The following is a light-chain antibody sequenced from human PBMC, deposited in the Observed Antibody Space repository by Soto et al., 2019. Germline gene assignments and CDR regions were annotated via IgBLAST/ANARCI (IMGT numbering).Light chain of an antibody. J-gene: IGKJ1*01. CDR3: QQYTSYPWT. Sequence: DIQMTPSPSTLSASVGDRATITCRASQGIRYWLAWFQQKAGKAPKLLIYEASRLESGVPSRISGSGSGTEFTLTISSLQPDDFATYYCQQYTSYPWTFGQGTKVDIK. V-gene: IGKV1-5*03. CDR2: EAS. CDR1: QGIRYW.